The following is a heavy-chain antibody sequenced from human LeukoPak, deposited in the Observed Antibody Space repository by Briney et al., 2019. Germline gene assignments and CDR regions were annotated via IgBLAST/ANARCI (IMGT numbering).Heavy chain of an antibody. Sequence: GGSLRLSCAASGFTFSSYSMNWVRQAPGKGLEWVSSISSSTSYIYYADSVKGRFTISRDNAKNSLYLQMNSLRAEDTAVYYCARDGSGYDWGRYYFDYWGQGTLVTVPS. V-gene: IGHV3-21*01. CDR3: ARDGSGYDWGRYYFDY. CDR2: ISSSTSYI. J-gene: IGHJ4*02. CDR1: GFTFSSYS. D-gene: IGHD5-12*01.